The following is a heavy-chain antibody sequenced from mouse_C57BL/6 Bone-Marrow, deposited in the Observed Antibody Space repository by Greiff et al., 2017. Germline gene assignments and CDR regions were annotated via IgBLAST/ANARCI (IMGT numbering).Heavy chain of an antibody. CDR3: ARQLRGWFAY. D-gene: IGHD3-2*02. J-gene: IGHJ3*01. CDR1: GYTFTSYW. CDR2: IYPGRGST. Sequence: VQLQQPGAELVKPGASVKMSCKASGYTFTSYWITWVKQRPGQGLEWIGDIYPGRGSTNDNEKFKSKATLTVDTSSSTAYMQRSSLTSEDSAVYYCARQLRGWFAYWGQGTLVTVSA. V-gene: IGHV1-55*01.